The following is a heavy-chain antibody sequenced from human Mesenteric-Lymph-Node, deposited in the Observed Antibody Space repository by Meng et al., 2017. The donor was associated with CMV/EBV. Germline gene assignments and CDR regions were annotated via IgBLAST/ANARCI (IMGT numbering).Heavy chain of an antibody. CDR1: GVTFSSAW. J-gene: IGHJ4*02. D-gene: IGHD3-10*01. CDR3: TTASSGSGT. CDR2: IKSTTDGGTT. V-gene: IGHV3-15*01. Sequence: SGAAAGVTFSSAWMSWGRQAPGKGLEWVGRIKSTTDGGTTDYAAPVKGRFPISRDDSKNTLYLQMNSLKTEDTAMYYCTTASSGSGTWGQGTLVTVSS.